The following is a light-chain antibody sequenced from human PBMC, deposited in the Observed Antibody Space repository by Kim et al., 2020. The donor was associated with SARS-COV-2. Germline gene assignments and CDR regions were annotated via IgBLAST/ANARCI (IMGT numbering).Light chain of an antibody. Sequence: SSPGERVTLSCRASQSVNNYLVWYQQKPGQAPRLLISDASNRATGIPARFSGSGSGTDFTLTISSLEPEDFAVYYCQHRANWPLTFGGGTKVEIK. J-gene: IGKJ4*01. CDR2: DAS. CDR1: QSVNNY. V-gene: IGKV3-11*01. CDR3: QHRANWPLT.